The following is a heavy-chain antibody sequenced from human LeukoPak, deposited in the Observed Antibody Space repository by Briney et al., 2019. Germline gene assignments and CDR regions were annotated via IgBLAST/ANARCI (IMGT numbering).Heavy chain of an antibody. CDR3: ARTYCSRGSCYLDY. CDR1: GFTFSSYN. J-gene: IGHJ4*02. CDR2: ISGSSTYT. D-gene: IGHD2-15*01. V-gene: IGHV3-11*03. Sequence: GGSLRLSCAASGFTFSSYNMSWIRQAPGRGLEWVSYISGSSTYTNYADSVKGRFTISRDNAKNSVYLQMMSLRAEDTAVYFCARTYCSRGSCYLDYWGQGTLVTVSS.